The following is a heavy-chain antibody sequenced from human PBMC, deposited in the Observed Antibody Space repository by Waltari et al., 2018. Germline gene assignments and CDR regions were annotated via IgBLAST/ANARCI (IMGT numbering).Heavy chain of an antibody. Sequence: EVQLVQSGAEVKKPGESLKISCKGSGYIFISYWIAWVRQMPGKGLEWLGIMLSGGSDIRYSPSFQGQVTISADKSFSTAYLQWSSLKASDTAMYYCARRGDYYDFDYWGQGTLVTVSS. CDR3: ARRGDYYDFDY. D-gene: IGHD3-22*01. CDR1: GYIFISYW. V-gene: IGHV5-51*01. J-gene: IGHJ4*02. CDR2: MLSGGSDI.